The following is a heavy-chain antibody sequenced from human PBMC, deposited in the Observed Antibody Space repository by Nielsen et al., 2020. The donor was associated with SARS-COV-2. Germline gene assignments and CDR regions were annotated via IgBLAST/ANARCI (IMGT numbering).Heavy chain of an antibody. Sequence: GESLKISCAASGFTFTDFWFSWVRQPPGKGLEWVANIKQDGSEKNYVDSVKGRFTISRDNAKSSVYLEMNSLRAEDTAVYYCARAWNFAVHWGQGTLVTVSS. J-gene: IGHJ4*02. V-gene: IGHV3-7*01. D-gene: IGHD1-7*01. CDR3: ARAWNFAVH. CDR1: GFTFTDFW. CDR2: IKQDGSEK.